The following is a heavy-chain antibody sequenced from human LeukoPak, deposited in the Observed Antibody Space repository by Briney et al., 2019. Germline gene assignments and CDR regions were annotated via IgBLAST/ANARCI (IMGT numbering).Heavy chain of an antibody. Sequence: SQTLSLTCAISGDSVSSNSVTWSWIRQSPSRGLEWLGRTYYRSKWYNDYAVSVKSRITINPDTSKNQFSLQLNSVTPEDTAVYYCARATMVRGVLFFDYWGQGTLVTVSS. D-gene: IGHD3-10*01. J-gene: IGHJ4*02. CDR1: GDSVSSNSVT. V-gene: IGHV6-1*01. CDR2: TYYRSKWYN. CDR3: ARATMVRGVLFFDY.